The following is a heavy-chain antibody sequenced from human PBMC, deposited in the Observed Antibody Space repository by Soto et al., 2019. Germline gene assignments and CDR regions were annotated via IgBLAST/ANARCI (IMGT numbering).Heavy chain of an antibody. CDR2: ISGSGGST. CDR1: GFSFSDNA. CDR3: AKAQGSRIIYYYYYMDV. J-gene: IGHJ6*03. D-gene: IGHD3-10*01. Sequence: GGSLRLSCTASGFSFSDNAMSWVRQAPGKGLEWVSTISGSGGSTYYADSVKGRFTISRDNSKNTLYLQMNSLRAEDTAVYYCAKAQGSRIIYYYYYMDVWGKGTTVTVSS. V-gene: IGHV3-23*01.